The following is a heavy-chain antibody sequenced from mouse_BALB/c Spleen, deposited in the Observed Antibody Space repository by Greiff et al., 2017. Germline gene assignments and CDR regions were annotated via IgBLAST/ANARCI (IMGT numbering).Heavy chain of an antibody. V-gene: IGHV14-1*02. J-gene: IGHJ2*01. CDR2: IDPENGNT. Sequence: EVKLQESGAELVRPGALVKLSCKASGFNIKDYYMHWVKQRPEQGLEWIGWIDPENGNTIYDPKFQGKASITADTSSNTAYLQLSSLTSEDTAVYYCARGGYGYFDYWGQGTTLTVSS. CDR1: GFNIKDYY. D-gene: IGHD3-1*01. CDR3: ARGGYGYFDY.